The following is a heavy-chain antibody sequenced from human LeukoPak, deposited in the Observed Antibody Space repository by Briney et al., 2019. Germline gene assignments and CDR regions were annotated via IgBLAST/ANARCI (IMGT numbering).Heavy chain of an antibody. J-gene: IGHJ4*02. D-gene: IGHD3-3*01. CDR2: ISAYNGNT. CDR1: GYTFTSYG. V-gene: IGHV1-18*01. Sequence: ASVRVSCKASGYTFTSYGISWVRQAPGQGLEWMGWISAYNGNTNYAQKLQGRVTMTTDTSTSTAYMELRSLRSEDTAVYYCAAGLLRFLEWVPTSLDYWGQGTLVTVSS. CDR3: AAGLLRFLEWVPTSLDY.